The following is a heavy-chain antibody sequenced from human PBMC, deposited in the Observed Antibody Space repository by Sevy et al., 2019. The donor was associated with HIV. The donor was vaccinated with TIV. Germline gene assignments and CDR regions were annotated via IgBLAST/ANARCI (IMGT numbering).Heavy chain of an antibody. CDR1: GFTFSRYG. D-gene: IGHD3-10*01. CDR3: AKDLPGSPQIDY. CDR2: ISYDGSDR. J-gene: IGHJ4*02. V-gene: IGHV3-30*18. Sequence: GGSLRLSCAASGFTFSRYGMHWARQAPGRGLERLAVISYDGSDRYYADSVKGRFTISRDNSKNTVYLQVTSLRTEDTAVYYCAKDLPGSPQIDYWRQGTLVTVSS.